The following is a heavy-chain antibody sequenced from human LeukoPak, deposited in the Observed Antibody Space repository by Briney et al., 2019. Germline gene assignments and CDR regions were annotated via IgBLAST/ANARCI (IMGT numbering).Heavy chain of an antibody. CDR2: IYYSGST. Sequence: SETLSLTCTVSGGSISSHYWSWIRQPPGKGLEWIGYIYYSGSTNYNPSLKSRVIISVDTSKNQFSLKLSSVTAADTAVYYCARGGIVGATITFDYWGQGTLVTVSS. CDR1: GGSISSHY. J-gene: IGHJ4*02. D-gene: IGHD1-26*01. CDR3: ARGGIVGATITFDY. V-gene: IGHV4-59*11.